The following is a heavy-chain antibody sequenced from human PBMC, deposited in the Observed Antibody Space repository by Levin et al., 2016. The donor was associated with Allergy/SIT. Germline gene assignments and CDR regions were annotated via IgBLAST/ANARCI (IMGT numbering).Heavy chain of an antibody. D-gene: IGHD3-3*01. V-gene: IGHV1-3*01. CDR3: ARVGLVNDFWSGYHVLHYFDS. CDR1: GYTTTTYG. Sequence: ASVKVSCKASGYTTTTYGIHWVRQAPGQRLESMGWINVANGNTKYSQKFQGRVAITSDTSATTAYMELSSLRSEDTAIYYCARVGLVNDFWSGYHVLHYFDSWGQGTLVTVSS. CDR2: INVANGNT. J-gene: IGHJ4*02.